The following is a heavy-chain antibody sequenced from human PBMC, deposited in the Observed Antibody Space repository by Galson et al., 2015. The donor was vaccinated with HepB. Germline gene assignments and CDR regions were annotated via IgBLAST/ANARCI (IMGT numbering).Heavy chain of an antibody. CDR1: GFTFSSYA. CDR3: VKDPTGGGYAFDI. Sequence: SLRLSCAASGFTFSSYAMHWVRQAPGKGLEYVSAISSNGGSTYYADSVKGRFTISRDNSKNTLYLQMSSLRAEDTAVYYCVKDPTGGGYAFDIWGQGTMVTVSS. CDR2: ISSNGGST. V-gene: IGHV3-64D*06. J-gene: IGHJ3*02. D-gene: IGHD2-15*01.